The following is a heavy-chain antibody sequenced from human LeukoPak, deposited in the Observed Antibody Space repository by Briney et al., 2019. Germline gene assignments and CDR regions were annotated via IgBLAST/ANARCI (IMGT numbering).Heavy chain of an antibody. J-gene: IGHJ4*02. Sequence: SETLSLTCTVSGGSISSYYWSWIRQPPGKGLEWIGYIYYSGSTNYNPSLKSRVTISVDTSKNRFSLKLSSVTAADTAVYYCARVTPTQYYFDYWGQGTLVTVSS. CDR3: ARVTPTQYYFDY. D-gene: IGHD4-11*01. CDR1: GGSISSYY. V-gene: IGHV4-59*08. CDR2: IYYSGST.